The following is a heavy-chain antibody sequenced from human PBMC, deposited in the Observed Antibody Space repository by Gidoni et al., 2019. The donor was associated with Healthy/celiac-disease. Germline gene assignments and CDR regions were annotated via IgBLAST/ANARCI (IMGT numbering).Heavy chain of an antibody. D-gene: IGHD3-3*01. CDR1: GGSISSSIYY. CDR3: ACPTIFGVVSRDFDY. Sequence: QLQLQESGPGLVKPSETLSLTCTVSGGSISSSIYYWGGIRHPQGKGLEWIGSIYYSGSTYYNPSLKSRVTISVDTSKNQFSLKLSSVTAADTAVYYCACPTIFGVVSRDFDYWGQGTLVTVSS. V-gene: IGHV4-39*07. J-gene: IGHJ4*02. CDR2: IYYSGST.